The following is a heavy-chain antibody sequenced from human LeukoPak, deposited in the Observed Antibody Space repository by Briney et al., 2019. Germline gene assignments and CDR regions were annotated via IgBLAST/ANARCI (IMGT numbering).Heavy chain of an antibody. D-gene: IGHD2-2*01. CDR2: IIPIFGTA. J-gene: IGHJ4*02. CDR1: GGTFSSYA. Sequence: SVKVSCKASGGTFSSYAISWVRQAPGQGLEWMGGIIPIFGTANYAQKFQGRVTITADESTSTAYMELSSLRSDDTAVYYCARPFGYCSSTSCPSPFDYWGQGTLVTVSS. CDR3: ARPFGYCSSTSCPSPFDY. V-gene: IGHV1-69*01.